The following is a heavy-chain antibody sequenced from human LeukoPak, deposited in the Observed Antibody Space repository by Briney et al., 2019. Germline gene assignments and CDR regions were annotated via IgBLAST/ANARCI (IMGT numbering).Heavy chain of an antibody. CDR2: INHSGSA. CDR1: GGSFSGYY. J-gene: IGHJ4*02. CDR3: ARKPGTAVAGRRGYFDY. V-gene: IGHV4-34*01. Sequence: SETLSLTCAVYGGSFSGYYWSWIRQPPGKGLEWIGEINHSGSANYNPSLKSRVTISVDTSRNQFSLKLSSVTAADTAVYYCARKPGTAVAGRRGYFDYWGQGTLVTVSS. D-gene: IGHD6-19*01.